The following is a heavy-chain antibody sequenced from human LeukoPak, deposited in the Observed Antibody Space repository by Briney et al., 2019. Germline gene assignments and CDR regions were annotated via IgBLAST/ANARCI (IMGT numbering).Heavy chain of an antibody. V-gene: IGHV4-39*01. J-gene: IGHJ6*02. CDR1: GGSISSYY. D-gene: IGHD6-19*01. CDR2: IYYSGST. CDR3: ARRPSGWLVLYYYYGMDV. Sequence: PSETLSLTCTVSGGSISSYYWGWIRQPPGKGLEWIGSIYYSGSTYYNPSLKSRVTISVDTSTNQFSLKLSSVTAADTAVYYCARRPSGWLVLYYYYGMDVWGQGATVTVSS.